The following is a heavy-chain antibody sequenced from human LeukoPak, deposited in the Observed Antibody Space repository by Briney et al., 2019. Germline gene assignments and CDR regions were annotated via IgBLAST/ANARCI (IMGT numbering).Heavy chain of an antibody. CDR2: INPNSDFT. Sequence: GASVKVSCKASGYTFTDYYMHWVRQAPGQGLEWMGWINPNSDFTNFAQNFQGRVTMTSDTSISTAYMELSRLRSDDTAVYYCARAISGGSPITASDYWGQGTLVTVSS. V-gene: IGHV1-2*02. J-gene: IGHJ4*02. CDR1: GYTFTDYY. CDR3: ARAISGGSPITASDY. D-gene: IGHD2-15*01.